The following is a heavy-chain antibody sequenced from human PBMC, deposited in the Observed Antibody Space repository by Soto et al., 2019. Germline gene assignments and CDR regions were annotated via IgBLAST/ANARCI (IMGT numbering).Heavy chain of an antibody. J-gene: IGHJ5*02. CDR1: VVSINIGDYY. Sequence: SETLCVTCTFSVVSINIGDYYWSWIRQPPGKGLEWIGYLYYSGSTYYNPSLKSRATLSLDTSKNQFSLRLSSVTAADTAVFYCARCPTDRFDPWGPGTMVTVSS. V-gene: IGHV4-30-4*01. D-gene: IGHD1-26*01. CDR3: ARCPTDRFDP. CDR2: LYYSGST.